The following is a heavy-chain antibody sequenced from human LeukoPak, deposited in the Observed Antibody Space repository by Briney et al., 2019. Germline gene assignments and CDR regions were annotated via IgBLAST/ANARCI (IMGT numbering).Heavy chain of an antibody. CDR3: ARGGSDTAMAHDY. J-gene: IGHJ4*02. Sequence: GGSLRLSCAASGFTFSSYGMHWVRQAPGKGLEWVAVISYDESNKYYADSVKGRFTISRDDAKNTLYLQVNSLRAKDTAVYFCARGGSDTAMAHDYWGQGTLVTVSS. CDR2: ISYDESNK. CDR1: GFTFSSYG. D-gene: IGHD5-18*01. V-gene: IGHV3-30*03.